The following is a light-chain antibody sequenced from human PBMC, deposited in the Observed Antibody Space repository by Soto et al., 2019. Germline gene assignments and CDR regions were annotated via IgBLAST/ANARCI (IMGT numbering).Light chain of an antibody. CDR3: QQYNTNSPT. V-gene: IGKV1-5*03. Sequence: DIQMTQSPSTLSASVGDRVTITCRASQSIRTWLAWYQQKPGKAPKVLISKASTLQSGIPSRFSGSGSETDFTLTISSLQPDDFATYYCQQYNTNSPTFGQGTKVDSK. J-gene: IGKJ1*01. CDR2: KAS. CDR1: QSIRTW.